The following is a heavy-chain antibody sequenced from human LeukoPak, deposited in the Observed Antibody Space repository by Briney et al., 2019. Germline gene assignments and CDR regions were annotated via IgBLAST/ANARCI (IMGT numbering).Heavy chain of an antibody. Sequence: PGGSLRLSCAASGFTFSSYAMSWVRQAPGKGLEWVSAISGSGVTTYYADSVKGRFTISRDNSKNTLYLQMNSLRAEDTALYYCAKDRDYYLVGFIDYWGQGTLVTVSS. CDR1: GFTFSSYA. V-gene: IGHV3-23*01. J-gene: IGHJ4*02. CDR2: ISGSGVTT. D-gene: IGHD3-10*01. CDR3: AKDRDYYLVGFIDY.